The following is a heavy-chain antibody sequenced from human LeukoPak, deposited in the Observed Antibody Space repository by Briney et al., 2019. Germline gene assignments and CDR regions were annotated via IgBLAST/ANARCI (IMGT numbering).Heavy chain of an antibody. V-gene: IGHV7-4-1*02. D-gene: IGHD3-10*01. CDR2: INTNTGNP. CDR1: GYTFTSYA. J-gene: IGHJ3*02. CDR3: ARGVYNGSGSYAFDI. Sequence: GASVKVSCKASGYTFTSYAMNWVRQAPGQGLEWIGWINTNTGNPTYAQGFTGRFVFTLDTSVSTAYLQISSLKAEDTAVYYCARGVYNGSGSYAFDIWGQGTMVTVSS.